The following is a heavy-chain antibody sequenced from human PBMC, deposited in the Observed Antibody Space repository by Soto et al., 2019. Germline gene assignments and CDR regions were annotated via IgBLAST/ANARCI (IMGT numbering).Heavy chain of an antibody. Sequence: PSETLSLTCVVSGGSMYSSNWWSWVRRPPGKGLEWIGQIFHSGTTYYNLSLKSRVTISLDKSENQFSLKLSSLTAADTAVYYCASLGTTVTSFDSWGQGTLVTVSS. D-gene: IGHD4-4*01. V-gene: IGHV4-4*02. J-gene: IGHJ4*02. CDR3: ASLGTTVTSFDS. CDR1: GGSMYSSNW. CDR2: IFHSGTT.